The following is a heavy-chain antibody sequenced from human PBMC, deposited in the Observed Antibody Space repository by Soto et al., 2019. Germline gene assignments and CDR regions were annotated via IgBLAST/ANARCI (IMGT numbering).Heavy chain of an antibody. J-gene: IGHJ5*02. CDR3: VAYCISTSCYAGLFTNWFDP. CDR2: IRSKANSYAT. D-gene: IGHD2-2*01. V-gene: IGHV3-73*01. CDR1: GFTFSGSA. Sequence: EVQLVESGGGLVQPGGSLKLSCAASGFTFSGSAMHWVRQASGKGLEWVGRIRSKANSYATEYAASVKGRFTISRDDSKSTAYLQMNSLKTEDTSVYYCVAYCISTSCYAGLFTNWFDPWGQGTLVTVSS.